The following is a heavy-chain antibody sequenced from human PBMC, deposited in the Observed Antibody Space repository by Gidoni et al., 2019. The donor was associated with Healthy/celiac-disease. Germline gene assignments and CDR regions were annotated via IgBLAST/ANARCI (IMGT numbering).Heavy chain of an antibody. CDR3: AREGSSSTGMDV. V-gene: IGHV4-61*01. Sequence: QVQLQESGPGLVKPSETLSLTCTVSGGSVSSGSYYWSWIRQPPGKGLEWIGYIYYSGSTNYNPSLKSRVTISVDTSKNQFSLKLSSVTAADTAVYYCAREGSSSTGMDVWGQGTTVTVSS. CDR2: IYYSGST. CDR1: GGSVSSGSYY. J-gene: IGHJ6*02. D-gene: IGHD6-6*01.